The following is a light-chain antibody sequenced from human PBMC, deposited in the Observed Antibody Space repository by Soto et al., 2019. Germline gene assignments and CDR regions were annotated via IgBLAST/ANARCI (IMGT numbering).Light chain of an antibody. CDR2: DAS. CDR1: QSVSSY. V-gene: IGKV3-11*01. CDR3: QQRSYWLT. Sequence: EIVLTQSPATLSLSPGERATLSCRASQSVSSYLAWYQQKPGQAPRLLMYDASNRATGIPAMFSGSGSGTVFTLIINSLDPEDFAVYYCQQRSYWLTCGGGTKVEIK. J-gene: IGKJ4*01.